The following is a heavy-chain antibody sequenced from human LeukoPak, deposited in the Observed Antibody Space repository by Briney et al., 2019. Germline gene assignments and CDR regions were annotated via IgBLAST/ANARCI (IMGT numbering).Heavy chain of an antibody. V-gene: IGHV1-69*13. D-gene: IGHD4-11*01. J-gene: IGHJ4*02. CDR1: GGTFSSYA. Sequence: ASVKVSCKASGGTFSSYAISWARQAPGQGLEWMGGIIPIFGTANYAQKFQGRVTITADESTSTAYMELSSLRSEDTAVYYCARDSDYSKRLNYWGQGTLVTVSS. CDR2: IIPIFGTA. CDR3: ARDSDYSKRLNY.